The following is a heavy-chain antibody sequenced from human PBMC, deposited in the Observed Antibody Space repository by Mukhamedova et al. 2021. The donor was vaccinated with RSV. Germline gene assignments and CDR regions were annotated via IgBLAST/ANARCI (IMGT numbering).Heavy chain of an antibody. Sequence: VISYDGSGNYFADSVKGRFSISRDNSKNTMDLQMNSLRDDDTAVYYCARGGGARAGPRGGFDYWGPGFLVTVP. J-gene: IGHJ4*02. V-gene: IGHV3-30-3*01. D-gene: IGHD3-16*01. CDR3: ARGGGARAGPRGGFDY. CDR2: ISYDGSGN.